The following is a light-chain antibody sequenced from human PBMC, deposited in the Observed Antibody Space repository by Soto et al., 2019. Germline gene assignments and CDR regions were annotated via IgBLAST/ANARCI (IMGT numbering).Light chain of an antibody. CDR1: QSVSSN. J-gene: IGKJ2*02. V-gene: IGKV3-15*01. Sequence: EIVMTQSPATLSLSPGERATLSCRASQSVSSNLAWYQQKPGQPPRLLIYGSSTRATGSPARFSGSGSGTEFTLTISSLQYEDFAVFYCQQYNNWPPCTFGQGTKLEIK. CDR2: GSS. CDR3: QQYNNWPPCT.